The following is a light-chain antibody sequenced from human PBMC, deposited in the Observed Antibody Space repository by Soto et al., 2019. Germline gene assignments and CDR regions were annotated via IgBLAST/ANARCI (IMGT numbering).Light chain of an antibody. CDR1: QSLSREL. J-gene: IGKJ1*01. CDR3: QQYGSSGT. V-gene: IGKV3-20*01. CDR2: GAS. Sequence: EIVLTQSPGTLSLSPGERATLSCRASQSLSRELLAWYQQKPGQAPRLLIYGASNRATGIPDRFSGSGSGTDFTLTISRLEPEDFAVYYCQQYGSSGTFGQGTKVDNK.